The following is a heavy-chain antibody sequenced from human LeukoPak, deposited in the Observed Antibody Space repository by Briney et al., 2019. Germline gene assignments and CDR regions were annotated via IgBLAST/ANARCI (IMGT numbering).Heavy chain of an antibody. J-gene: IGHJ4*02. CDR2: INPNSGGT. CDR3: ARGTEGGSGWDLTY. V-gene: IGHV1-2*02. D-gene: IGHD6-19*01. Sequence: ASVKVSCKASGYTFINFFMHWVRQAPGQGREGRGWINPNSGGTNLAQKFQGRVTMTRDTSISTAYMELSSLRSDDTAVYFCARGTEGGSGWDLTYWGQGTLVTVSS. CDR1: GYTFINFF.